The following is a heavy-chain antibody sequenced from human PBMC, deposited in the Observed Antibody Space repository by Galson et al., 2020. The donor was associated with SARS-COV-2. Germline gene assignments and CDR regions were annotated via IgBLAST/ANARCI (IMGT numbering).Heavy chain of an antibody. CDR2: IYYSGST. J-gene: IGHJ4*02. CDR3: ARDRNCSGGSCSYFDY. CDR1: GGSISSGGYY. V-gene: IGHV4-31*03. Sequence: SETLSLTCTVSGGSISSGGYYWSWIRQHPGKGLEWIGYIYYSGSTYYNPSLKSRVTISVGTSKNQFSLKLSSVTAADTAVYYCARDRNCSGGSCSYFDYWGQGTLVTVSS. D-gene: IGHD2-15*01.